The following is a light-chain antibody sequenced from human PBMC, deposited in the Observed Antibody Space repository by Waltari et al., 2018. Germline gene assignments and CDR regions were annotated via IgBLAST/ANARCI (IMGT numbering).Light chain of an antibody. CDR1: QGISSY. Sequence: DIQLTQSPSFLSASVGDRVTITCWASQGISSYLAWYQQQPGEAPKLLISAASTLQSGVPSRFSGSGSGTEFTLTISSLQPEDFATYYCQQLNSFPYTFGQGTKLDIK. J-gene: IGKJ2*01. CDR2: AAS. V-gene: IGKV1-9*01. CDR3: QQLNSFPYT.